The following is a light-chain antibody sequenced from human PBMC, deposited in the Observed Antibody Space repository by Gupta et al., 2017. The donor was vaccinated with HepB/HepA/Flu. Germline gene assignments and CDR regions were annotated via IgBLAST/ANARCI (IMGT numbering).Light chain of an antibody. CDR1: TGIVTSGHY. V-gene: IGLV7-46*01. CDR3: LLEYTTIRI. J-gene: IGLJ2*01. Sequence: QAVVTQEPSLTVSPGGTVTLTWGSSTGIVTSGHYPYWFQQKPGQAPRPLIYDINNKYSWTPARFSGSLLGGKAALTLSGAQPADEADYYCLLEYTTIRIFGGGTKLTAL. CDR2: DIN.